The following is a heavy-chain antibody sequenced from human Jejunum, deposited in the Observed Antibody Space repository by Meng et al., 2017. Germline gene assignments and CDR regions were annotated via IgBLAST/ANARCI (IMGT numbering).Heavy chain of an antibody. D-gene: IGHD1-26*01. CDR1: GFTFSSYE. V-gene: IGHV3-48*03. CDR3: ARYSGSYRRVFDY. Sequence: GESLKISCTASGFTFSSYEMYWVRQGPGKGLEWVSYISSTSSSIYYLDSVKGRFTMSRDNAKNSLYLQMNSLRAEDTAVYYWARYSGSYRRVFDYWGQGTLVTVSS. CDR2: ISSTSSSI. J-gene: IGHJ4*02.